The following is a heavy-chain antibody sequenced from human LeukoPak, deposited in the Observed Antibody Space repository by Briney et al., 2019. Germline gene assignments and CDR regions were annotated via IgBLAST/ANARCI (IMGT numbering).Heavy chain of an antibody. CDR2: IIPIFSTA. V-gene: IGHV1-69*01. D-gene: IGHD2-2*01. J-gene: IGHJ4*02. CDR3: ARARRDRGYCSSTSCYRNFDY. CDR1: GGTFSSYA. Sequence: SVKVSCKASGGTFSSYAISWVRQAPGQGLEWMGGIIPIFSTANYAQKFQGRVTITADESTSTAYMELSSLRSEDTAVYYCARARRDRGYCSSTSCYRNFDYWGQGTLVTVSS.